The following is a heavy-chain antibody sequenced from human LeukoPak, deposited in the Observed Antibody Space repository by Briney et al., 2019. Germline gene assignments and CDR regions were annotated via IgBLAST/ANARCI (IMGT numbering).Heavy chain of an antibody. CDR1: GFTFSTYW. D-gene: IGHD1-26*01. CDR2: IKTDGSST. V-gene: IGHV3-74*01. Sequence: GGSLRLSCAASGFTFSTYWMHWVRQTPGKGLVWVSRIKTDGSSTYYADSVKGRFTISRDNSKNTLYLQMNSLRAEDTAVYYCAKVPSGSYYQVYYYYMDVWGKGTTVTVSS. CDR3: AKVPSGSYYQVYYYYMDV. J-gene: IGHJ6*03.